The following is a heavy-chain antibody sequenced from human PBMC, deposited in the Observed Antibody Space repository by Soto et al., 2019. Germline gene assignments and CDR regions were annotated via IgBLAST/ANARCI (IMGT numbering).Heavy chain of an antibody. CDR2: IYYSGST. CDR1: GGSISSGGYY. D-gene: IGHD2-2*01. Sequence: SETLSLTCTVSGGSISSGGYYWSWIRQHPGKGLEWIGYIYYSGSTHYNPSLKSRVTISVDTSKNQFSLKLSSVTAADTAVYYCARGYCSSTSCFDPWGQGTLVTVS. CDR3: ARGYCSSTSCFDP. J-gene: IGHJ5*02. V-gene: IGHV4-31*03.